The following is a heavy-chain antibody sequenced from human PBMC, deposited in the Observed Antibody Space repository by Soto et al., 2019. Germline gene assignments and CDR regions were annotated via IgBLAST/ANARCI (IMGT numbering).Heavy chain of an antibody. CDR3: TSRDPATCVHY. D-gene: IGHD1-1*01. CDR1: GGSFTSNNW. Sequence: SETLSLTCAVPGGSFTSNNWWSWVRQPQGQGLEWIGEIYRTGSTNYNPSLKSRVTISLDKSENQFSLKVTSLTAADTAVYYCTSRDPATCVHYWDKGTLITVST. CDR2: IYRTGST. J-gene: IGHJ4*02. V-gene: IGHV4-4*02.